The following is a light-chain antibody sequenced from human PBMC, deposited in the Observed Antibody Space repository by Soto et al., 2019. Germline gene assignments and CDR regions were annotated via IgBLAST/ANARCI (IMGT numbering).Light chain of an antibody. CDR2: DAS. J-gene: IGKJ4*01. Sequence: EIVLTQSPATLSLSPGERATLSCRASQSVSSYLAWYQQKPGQAPRLLIYDASNRATGIPARFSGSGSGTDFTLTISSLEPEDFAVYYCPQRSNWTFGGGTKVEIK. CDR3: PQRSNWT. CDR1: QSVSSY. V-gene: IGKV3-11*01.